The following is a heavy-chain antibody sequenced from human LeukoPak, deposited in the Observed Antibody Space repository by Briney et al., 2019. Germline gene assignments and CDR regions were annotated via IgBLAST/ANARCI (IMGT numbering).Heavy chain of an antibody. CDR2: INPGDDNT. V-gene: IGHV3-23*01. CDR1: GFTLSSSS. J-gene: IGHJ5*02. CDR3: AREHDLWHEEGNWFDT. D-gene: IGHD3-3*01. Sequence: RGSLRLSCLASGFTLSSSSMSWVRQAPGKGLGWVSAINPGDDNTYYADSVKGRFTVSRDNSKNTLYLQLNTLRAEDTAVYYCAREHDLWHEEGNWFDTWGQGTLVTVSS.